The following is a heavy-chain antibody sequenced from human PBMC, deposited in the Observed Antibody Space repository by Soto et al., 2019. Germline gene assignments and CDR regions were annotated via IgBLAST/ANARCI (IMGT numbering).Heavy chain of an antibody. CDR3: ATSFGSGSRAFDY. J-gene: IGHJ4*02. CDR2: FNPILSFS. D-gene: IGHD3-10*01. CDR1: GDTFNFYT. Sequence: QVQLVQSGAAVKKPGSSVKVSGKVSGDTFNFYTINWVRQAPGLGLEWMGRFNPILSFSNSALKFQGRVTLTADKSTSTAYMVLSSLRSEDTAIYYCATSFGSGSRAFDYWGQGALVTVSS. V-gene: IGHV1-69*02.